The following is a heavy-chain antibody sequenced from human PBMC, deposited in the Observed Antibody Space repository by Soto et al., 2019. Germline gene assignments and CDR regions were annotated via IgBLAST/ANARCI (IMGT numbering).Heavy chain of an antibody. CDR2: IYNSGRT. J-gene: IGHJ2*01. V-gene: IGHV4-30-4*01. Sequence: PSETLSLTCTGSGGSMSSGDYYWSWIHQPPGKGLEWIGYIYNSGRTYHNPSLKSRVTMSVDTSKNQFSLNLSSVSAADTAVYYCAAFLGAYWYFDLWGRGTLVTAPQ. D-gene: IGHD1-26*01. CDR1: GGSMSSGDYY. CDR3: AAFLGAYWYFDL.